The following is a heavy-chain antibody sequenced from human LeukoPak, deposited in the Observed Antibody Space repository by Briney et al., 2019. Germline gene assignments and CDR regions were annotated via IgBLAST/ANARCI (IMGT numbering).Heavy chain of an antibody. Sequence: GGSLRLSCAASGFTVSGNYMSWVRQAPGKGLEWVSVIYSGGSTYYADSVKGRFTISRDNSKNTLYLQMNSLRAEDTAVYYCARVRRDGYNDNGEFDYWGQGTLVPVSS. J-gene: IGHJ4*02. CDR2: IYSGGST. CDR1: GFTVSGNY. D-gene: IGHD5-24*01. CDR3: ARVRRDGYNDNGEFDY. V-gene: IGHV3-66*01.